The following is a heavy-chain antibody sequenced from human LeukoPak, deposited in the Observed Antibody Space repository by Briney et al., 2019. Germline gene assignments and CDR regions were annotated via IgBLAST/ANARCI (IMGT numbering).Heavy chain of an antibody. D-gene: IGHD6-19*01. CDR1: GYTFTSYD. J-gene: IGHJ4*02. Sequence: ASVKVSCKASGYTFTSYDINWVRQATGRGLEWMGWMNPNSGNTGYAQKFQGRVTMTRNTSISTAYMELSSLRSEDTAVYYCARALSEWLIYYFDYWGQGTLVTVSS. CDR3: ARALSEWLIYYFDY. CDR2: MNPNSGNT. V-gene: IGHV1-8*01.